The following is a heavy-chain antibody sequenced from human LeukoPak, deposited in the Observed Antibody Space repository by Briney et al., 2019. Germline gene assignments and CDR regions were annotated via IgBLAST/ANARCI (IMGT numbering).Heavy chain of an antibody. CDR2: IYYSGST. J-gene: IGHJ4*02. V-gene: IGHV4-39*02. Sequence: SETLSLTCTVSGGSISSSSYYWGWIRQPPGKGLEWIGSIYYSGSTYYNPSLKSRVTISVDTSKSQFSLKLSSVTAADTAVYYCAREVEYSSSPGYWGQGTLVTVSS. CDR1: GGSISSSSYY. D-gene: IGHD6-6*01. CDR3: AREVEYSSSPGY.